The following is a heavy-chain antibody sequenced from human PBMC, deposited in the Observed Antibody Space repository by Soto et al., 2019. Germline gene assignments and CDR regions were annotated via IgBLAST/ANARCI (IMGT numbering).Heavy chain of an antibody. V-gene: IGHV3-21*01. J-gene: IGHJ3*02. CDR3: ARPTYYYDSSGYFDAFDI. Sequence: GGSLRLSCAASGFTFSSYSMNWVRQAPGKGLEWVSSISSSSYIYYADSVKGRFTISRDNAKNSLYLQMNSLRAEYTAVYYCARPTYYYDSSGYFDAFDIWGQGTMVTVSS. CDR2: ISSSSYI. D-gene: IGHD3-22*01. CDR1: GFTFSSYS.